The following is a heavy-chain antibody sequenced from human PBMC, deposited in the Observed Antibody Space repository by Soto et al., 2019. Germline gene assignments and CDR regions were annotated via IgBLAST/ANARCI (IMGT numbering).Heavy chain of an antibody. D-gene: IGHD1-26*01. CDR3: ARHVGNSPPGS. V-gene: IGHV4-39*01. Sequence: QLQLQESGPGLVKPSETLSPTCTVPGGSTSSSNSHWGGIRQPPGKGREWIGSMYYSGSAYYNPSLKSRVTISVDTSKNQFSLKLTSVTAADTAVYHCARHVGNSPPGSWGQGTLVTVSS. J-gene: IGHJ4*02. CDR2: MYYSGSA. CDR1: GGSTSSSNSH.